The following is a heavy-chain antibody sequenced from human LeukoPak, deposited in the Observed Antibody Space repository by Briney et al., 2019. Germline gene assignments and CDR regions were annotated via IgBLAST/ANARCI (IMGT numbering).Heavy chain of an antibody. V-gene: IGHV1-18*01. Sequence: VASVKVSCKASGYTFTSYGISWVRQAPGQGLEWMGWISAYNGNTNYAQKLQGRVTMTTDPSTNTGYMELRSLRSDDTAVYYCARDDGLGYCSSMTCYVFDYWGQGTLVTVSS. CDR2: ISAYNGNT. CDR1: GYTFTSYG. J-gene: IGHJ4*02. D-gene: IGHD2-2*01. CDR3: ARDDGLGYCSSMTCYVFDY.